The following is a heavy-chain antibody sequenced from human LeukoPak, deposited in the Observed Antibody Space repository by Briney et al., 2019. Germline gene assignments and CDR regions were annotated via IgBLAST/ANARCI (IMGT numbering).Heavy chain of an antibody. Sequence: GGSLRLSCAASGFTFSAFWMSWVRQGPGKGLEWVASIKPDGSDSHHVDPVMGRFTISRDNAKNLLYLQMNSLSAEDTAVYYCARLFGGVTTFDYWGQGALVTLSS. V-gene: IGHV3-7*01. D-gene: IGHD4-17*01. J-gene: IGHJ4*02. CDR3: ARLFGGVTTFDY. CDR1: GFTFSAFW. CDR2: IKPDGSDS.